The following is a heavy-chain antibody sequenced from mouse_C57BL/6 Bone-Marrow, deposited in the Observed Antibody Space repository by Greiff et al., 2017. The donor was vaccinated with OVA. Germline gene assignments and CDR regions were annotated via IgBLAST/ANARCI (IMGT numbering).Heavy chain of an antibody. CDR3: APTPYGNYPMDY. CDR1: GFNIKDYY. V-gene: IGHV14-2*01. D-gene: IGHD2-1*01. Sequence: VQLQQSGAELVKPGASVKLSCTASGFNIKDYYMHWVKQRTEQGLEWIGRIAPEDGETNYAPKFQGKATITADTSSNTAYLQLSSLTSEDTAVYYCAPTPYGNYPMDYWGQGTSVTVSS. CDR2: IAPEDGET. J-gene: IGHJ4*01.